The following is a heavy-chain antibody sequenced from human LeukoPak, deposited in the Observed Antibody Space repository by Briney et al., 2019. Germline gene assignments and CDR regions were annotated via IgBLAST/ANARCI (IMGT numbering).Heavy chain of an antibody. CDR2: INHSGST. V-gene: IGHV4-34*01. J-gene: IGHJ6*02. Sequence: SETLSLTCAVYGGSFSGYYWSWIRRPPGKGLEWIGEINHSGSTNYNPSLKSRVTISVDTSKNHFSLKLSSVTAADTAVYYCASLPRTPYYGMDVWGQGTTVTVSS. CDR1: GGSFSGYY. CDR3: ASLPRTPYYGMDV.